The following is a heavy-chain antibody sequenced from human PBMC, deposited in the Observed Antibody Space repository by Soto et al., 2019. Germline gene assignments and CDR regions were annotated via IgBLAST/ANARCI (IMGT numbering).Heavy chain of an antibody. CDR3: ARGPSGDKVDY. Sequence: PSETLSLTCAVYGGSFSGYYWSWIRQPPGKGLEWIGEINHSGSTNYNPSLKSRVTISVDTSNNQFSLKLSSVSAADTAVYYCARGPSGDKVDYWGQGTLVTVSS. J-gene: IGHJ4*02. CDR1: GGSFSGYY. V-gene: IGHV4-34*01. CDR2: INHSGST. D-gene: IGHD7-27*01.